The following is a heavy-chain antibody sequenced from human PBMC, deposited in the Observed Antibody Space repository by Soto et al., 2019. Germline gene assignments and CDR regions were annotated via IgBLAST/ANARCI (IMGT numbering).Heavy chain of an antibody. CDR2: IYQSGNT. CDR3: VRGKVNFDF. V-gene: IGHV4-38-2*02. Sequence: ETLSLTCIVSNYSISSGYHWGWIRQPPGKGLEGIGTIYQSGNTYQNPSLKSRVILSIDTSKNQFSLNLRNVTAADTAVYYCVRGKVNFDFWGKGILVTVSS. CDR1: NYSISSGYH. J-gene: IGHJ4*02.